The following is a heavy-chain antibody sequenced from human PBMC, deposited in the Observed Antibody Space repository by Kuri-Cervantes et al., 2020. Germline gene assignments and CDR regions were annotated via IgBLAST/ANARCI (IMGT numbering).Heavy chain of an antibody. Sequence: SETLSLTCAVSGYSISSGYYWGWIRQPPGKGLEWIGSIYHSGSTYYNPSLKSRVTISVDKSKNQFSLKLSSVTAADAAVYYCARTSIAALDFDYWGQGTLVTVSS. J-gene: IGHJ4*02. CDR1: GYSISSGYY. CDR3: ARTSIAALDFDY. CDR2: IYHSGST. D-gene: IGHD6-6*01. V-gene: IGHV4-38-2*01.